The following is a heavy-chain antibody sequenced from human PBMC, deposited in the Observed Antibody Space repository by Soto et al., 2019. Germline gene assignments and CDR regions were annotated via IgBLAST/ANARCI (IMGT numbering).Heavy chain of an antibody. Sequence: GGSLSLSCAASGFTFSSYAMHWVRQAPGKGLEWVAVISYDGSNKYYADSVKGRFTITRDNSKNTLYLQMNSRRAEDTAVYYCARGYCKIFGGAPPFSYWGQGTLVTVSS. CDR1: GFTFSSYA. J-gene: IGHJ4*02. CDR3: ARGYCKIFGGAPPFSY. CDR2: ISYDGSNK. D-gene: IGHD3-3*01. V-gene: IGHV3-30-3*01.